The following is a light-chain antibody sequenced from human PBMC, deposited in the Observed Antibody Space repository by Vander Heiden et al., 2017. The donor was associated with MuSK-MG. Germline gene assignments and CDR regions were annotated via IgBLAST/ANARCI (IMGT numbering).Light chain of an antibody. V-gene: IGLV1-44*01. CDR2: RND. CDR1: TSNIGATI. J-gene: IGLJ1*01. CDR3: AAWDDSLNALV. Sequence: QSVLTPPPSASGAPGQRVVISCSGSTSNIGATIVNWYQHFPGTAPNFLIYRNDQRASGVPDRFSASKSGTSASLAISGLQAEDEADYYCAAWDDSLNALVFGAGTKVTVL.